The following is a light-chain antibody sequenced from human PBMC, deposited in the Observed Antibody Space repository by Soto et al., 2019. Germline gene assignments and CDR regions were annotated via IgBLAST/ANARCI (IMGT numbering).Light chain of an antibody. CDR1: SSDVGSYNL. Sequence: QSALTQPASVSGSPGQSITFSCSGTSSDVGSYNLVSWYQQHPGKAPKLMIYEVSNRPSGVSNRFSGSKSGNTASLTISGLQAEDEADYYCTSYTSSSTRGVFGGGTKLTVL. J-gene: IGLJ3*02. CDR2: EVS. CDR3: TSYTSSSTRGV. V-gene: IGLV2-14*02.